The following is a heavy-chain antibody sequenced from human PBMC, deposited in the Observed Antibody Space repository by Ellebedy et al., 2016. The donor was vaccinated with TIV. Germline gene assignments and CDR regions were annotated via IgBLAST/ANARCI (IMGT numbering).Heavy chain of an antibody. CDR3: ARTFPYDSSGYYSNWFDP. V-gene: IGHV4-59*01. CDR2: IYYSGST. Sequence: MPSETLSLTCTVSGGSISSYYWSWIRQPPGQGLEWIGYIYYSGSTNYNPSLKSRVTISVDTSKNQFSLKLSSVTAADTAVYYCARTFPYDSSGYYSNWFDPWGQGTLVTVSS. CDR1: GGSISSYY. D-gene: IGHD3-22*01. J-gene: IGHJ5*02.